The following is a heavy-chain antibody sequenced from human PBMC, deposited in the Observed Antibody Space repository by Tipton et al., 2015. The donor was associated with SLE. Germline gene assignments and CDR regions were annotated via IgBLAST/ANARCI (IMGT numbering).Heavy chain of an antibody. CDR3: AKFYYDRFYYFDY. CDR2: ISGSGGST. J-gene: IGHJ4*02. V-gene: IGHV3-23*01. CDR1: RFTFSSYA. Sequence: SLRLSCAASRFTFSSYAMSWVRQAPGKGLEWVSAISGSGGSTYYADSVKGRFTISRDNSKNTLYLQMNSLRAEDTAVYYCAKFYYDRFYYFDYWGQGTLVTVSS. D-gene: IGHD3-3*01.